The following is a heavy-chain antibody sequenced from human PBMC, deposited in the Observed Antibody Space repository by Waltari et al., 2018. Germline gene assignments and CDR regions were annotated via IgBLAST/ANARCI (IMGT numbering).Heavy chain of an antibody. CDR2: IFSGGAT. J-gene: IGHJ4*02. V-gene: IGHV3-53*02. D-gene: IGHD5-12*01. CDR3: ARGYGDYGFDY. CDR1: GFSVRNNY. Sequence: EVQLVETGGGLIQPGGSLRLSCVASGFSVRNNYMTWVRQAPGKGLEWVSLIFSGGATYYAESLKGRFTMSRDNSKNTVYLYMNSLRVEDTAVYYCARGYGDYGFDYWGQGTLV.